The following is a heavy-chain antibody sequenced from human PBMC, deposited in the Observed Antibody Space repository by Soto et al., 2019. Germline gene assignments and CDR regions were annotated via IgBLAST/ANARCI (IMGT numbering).Heavy chain of an antibody. J-gene: IGHJ4*02. CDR2: IYYSGST. CDR1: GGSISSGSYY. D-gene: IGHD6-19*01. V-gene: IGHV4-39*01. Sequence: SETLSLTCTASGGSISSGSYYWGWIRQPPGKGLEWIGSIYYSGSTYYNPSLKSRVTISVDTSKNQFSLKLSSVTAADTAVYYCARHAAHSSGFTDYWGQGTLVTVSS. CDR3: ARHAAHSSGFTDY.